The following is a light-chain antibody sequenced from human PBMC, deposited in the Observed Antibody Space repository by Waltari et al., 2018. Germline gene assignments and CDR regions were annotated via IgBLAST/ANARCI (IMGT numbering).Light chain of an antibody. CDR3: QQYNSYSVYT. CDR1: QSIRSW. J-gene: IGKJ2*01. V-gene: IGKV1-5*01. CDR2: DAS. Sequence: DIQMTQSPSTLSASVGDRVTMTCRASQSIRSWLAWYQQKPGKAPKPLSYDASSLASGVPSRFSGSGSGTEFTLSISSLQPDDFATYYCQQYNSYSVYTFGQGTKLEIK.